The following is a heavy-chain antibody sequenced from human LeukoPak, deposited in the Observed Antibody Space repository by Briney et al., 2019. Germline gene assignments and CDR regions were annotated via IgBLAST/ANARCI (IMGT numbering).Heavy chain of an antibody. D-gene: IGHD3-22*01. V-gene: IGHV3-20*04. Sequence: GGSLRLSCPASGFTFDDYGMSWVRQAPGKGLEWVSGINWNGGSTGYADSVKGRFTISRDNAKNSLYLQMNSLRAEDTALYYCAREIAHYYDSSGYYYFDYWGQGTLVTVSS. CDR2: INWNGGST. CDR1: GFTFDDYG. J-gene: IGHJ4*02. CDR3: AREIAHYYDSSGYYYFDY.